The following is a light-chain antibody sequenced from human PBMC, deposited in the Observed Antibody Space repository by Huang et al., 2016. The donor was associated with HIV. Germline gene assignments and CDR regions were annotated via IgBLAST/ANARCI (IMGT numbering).Light chain of an antibody. CDR3: QQTSSVPLT. J-gene: IGKJ4*01. Sequence: DIQMTQSPSSLSASVGDRISITCRASQTISTFLNWYQQQPGKAPKLLIYAASNLLSGVSSRSSVTGSGPHCTVTVTGHQPDDFATYFCQQTSSVPLTFGGGTRVE. V-gene: IGKV1-39*01. CDR1: QTISTF. CDR2: AAS.